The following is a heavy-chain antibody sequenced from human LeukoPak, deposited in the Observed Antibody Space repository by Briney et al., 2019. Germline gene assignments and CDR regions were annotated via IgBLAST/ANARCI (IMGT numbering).Heavy chain of an antibody. V-gene: IGHV3-48*04. J-gene: IGHJ3*02. D-gene: IGHD3-16*02. Sequence: GRSLRLSCAASGFTFSSYGMHWVRQAPGKGLEWVSYISSSGSTIYYADSVKGRFTISRDNAKNSLYLQMNSLRAEDTAVYYCARDGPHLYDYVWGSYRYTSDAFDIWGQGTMVTVSS. CDR3: ARDGPHLYDYVWGSYRYTSDAFDI. CDR2: ISSSGSTI. CDR1: GFTFSSYG.